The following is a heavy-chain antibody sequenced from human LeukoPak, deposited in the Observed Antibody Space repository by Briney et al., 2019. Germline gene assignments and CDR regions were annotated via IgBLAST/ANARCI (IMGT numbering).Heavy chain of an antibody. CDR3: ARGSQYYDSSGYYY. D-gene: IGHD3-22*01. Sequence: SETLSLTCAVYGGSFSGYYWSWIRQPPGKGLEWIGEIDHSGSTNYNPSLKSRVTISVDTSKNQFSLKLSSVTAADTAVYYCARGSQYYDSSGYYYWGQGTLVTVSS. V-gene: IGHV4-34*01. CDR2: IDHSGST. CDR1: GGSFSGYY. J-gene: IGHJ4*02.